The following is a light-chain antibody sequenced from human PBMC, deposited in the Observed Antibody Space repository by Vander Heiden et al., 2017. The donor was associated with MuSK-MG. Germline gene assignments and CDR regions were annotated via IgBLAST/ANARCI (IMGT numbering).Light chain of an antibody. CDR2: GAS. J-gene: IGKJ1*01. V-gene: IGKV3-20*01. CDR1: QKVSSTY. Sequence: EIVLTQSPGTLSLSPGERATLSCRASQKVSSTYVGWYQQKAGQAPRFVIFGASTRASGIPDFALTISRLEPEDFAVYYCHHDGSLPRTFGQGTRVEIK. CDR3: HHDGSLPRT.